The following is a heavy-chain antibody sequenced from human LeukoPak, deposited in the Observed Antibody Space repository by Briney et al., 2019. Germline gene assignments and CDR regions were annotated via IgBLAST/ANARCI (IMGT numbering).Heavy chain of an antibody. D-gene: IGHD4-17*01. CDR1: GFTFSSYS. CDR2: ISSSSSYI. V-gene: IGHV3-21*01. J-gene: IGHJ4*02. Sequence: GGSLRLSCAASGFTFSSYSMNWVRQAPGEGLEWVSSISSSSSYIYYADSVKGRFTISRDNAKNSLYLQMNSLRAEDTAVYYCARDVWGYTTVTGEGWGQGTLVTVSS. CDR3: ARDVWGYTTVTGEG.